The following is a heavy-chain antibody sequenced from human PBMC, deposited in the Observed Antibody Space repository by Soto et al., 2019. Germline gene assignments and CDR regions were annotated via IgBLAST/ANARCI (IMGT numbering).Heavy chain of an antibody. CDR2: IYQSGST. CDR1: GGSISSSFYS. D-gene: IGHD5-18*01. J-gene: IGHJ4*02. Sequence: LSLTCAVSGGSISSSFYSWCWIRQPPGEALEWIGYIYQSGSTHYNPSLESRATISVDRSKNQFSLRLSSVTAADTAVYYCARERGGNTAMYFAYWGQGIKVTVSS. CDR3: ARERGGNTAMYFAY. V-gene: IGHV4-30-2*01.